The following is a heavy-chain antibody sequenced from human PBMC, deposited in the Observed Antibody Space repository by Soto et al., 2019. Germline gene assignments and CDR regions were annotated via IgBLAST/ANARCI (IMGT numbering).Heavy chain of an antibody. CDR3: ARVKAARPLLAFYI. CDR2: VNPNSGEK. D-gene: IGHD6-6*01. V-gene: IGHV1-8*03. CDR1: GHSLNKYD. Sequence: SVKVSCKDSGHSLNKYDINWVRQDHGQGLEWMGWVNPNSGEKGFAQKFQGRVTITADESTNTAQMELSSLRSEAAAVYYCARVKAARPLLAFYIWGQGTRVTVSS. J-gene: IGHJ3*02.